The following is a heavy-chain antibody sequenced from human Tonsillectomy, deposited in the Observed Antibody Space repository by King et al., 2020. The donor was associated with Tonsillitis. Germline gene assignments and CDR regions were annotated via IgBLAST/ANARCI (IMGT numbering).Heavy chain of an antibody. CDR1: GGSIRSYY. V-gene: IGHV4-59*08. CDR2: IYYSGNT. Sequence: VQLQESGPGLVKPSETLSLTCTVSGGSIRSYYWSWIRQPPGKGLEWIGYIYYSGNTNYNPSLKSRVTISVDTSKNQFSLKLSSVTAADTAVYYCASRQAARPYYYYYMDVWGKGTTVTVSS. CDR3: ASRQAARPYYYYYMDV. D-gene: IGHD6-6*01. J-gene: IGHJ6*03.